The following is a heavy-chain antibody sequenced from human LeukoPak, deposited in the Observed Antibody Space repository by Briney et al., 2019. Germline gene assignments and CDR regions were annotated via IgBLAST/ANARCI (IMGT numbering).Heavy chain of an antibody. J-gene: IGHJ4*02. D-gene: IGHD4-17*01. CDR1: GFTFSNYA. CDR3: AKDRLMTTVTTFKY. V-gene: IGHV3-23*01. CDR2: ISGSSGRI. Sequence: GGSLRLSCAASGFTFSNYAMNWVRQAPGKGLDWVSAISGSSGRIYFADSVKGRFTISRDNFKNTLYLQMNSLRAEDTAVYYCAKDRLMTTVTTFKYWGQGTLVTVSS.